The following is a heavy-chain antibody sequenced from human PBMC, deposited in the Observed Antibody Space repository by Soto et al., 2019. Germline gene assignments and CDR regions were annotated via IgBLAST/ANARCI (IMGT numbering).Heavy chain of an antibody. Sequence: GGSLRLSCAASGFTFSSYAMSWVRQAPGKGLEWVSAISGSGGSTYYADSVKGRFTISRDNSKNTLYLQMNSLRAEDTAVYYCAKDRSVVDYDFWSGYRYYFGYWGQGTLVNVSS. V-gene: IGHV3-23*01. CDR2: ISGSGGST. CDR3: AKDRSVVDYDFWSGYRYYFGY. CDR1: GFTFSSYA. J-gene: IGHJ4*02. D-gene: IGHD3-3*01.